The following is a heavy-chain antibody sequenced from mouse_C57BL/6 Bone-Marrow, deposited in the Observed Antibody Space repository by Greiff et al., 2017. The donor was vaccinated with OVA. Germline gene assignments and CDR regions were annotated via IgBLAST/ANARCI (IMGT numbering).Heavy chain of an antibody. D-gene: IGHD2-1*01. CDR2: IYPGGGYT. CDR1: GYTFTNYW. J-gene: IGHJ3*01. CDR3: ARYPLYGNYCAY. V-gene: IGHV1-63*01. Sequence: QVQLQQSGAELVRPGTSVKMSCKASGYTFTNYWIGWAKQRPGHGLEWIGDIYPGGGYTNYNEKFKGKATLTADKSSSTAYMQFSSLTSEDSAIYYCARYPLYGNYCAYWGQGTLVTVSA.